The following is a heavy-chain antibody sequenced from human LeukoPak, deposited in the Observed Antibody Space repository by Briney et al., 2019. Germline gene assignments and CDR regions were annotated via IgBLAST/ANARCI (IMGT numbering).Heavy chain of an antibody. J-gene: IGHJ3*02. CDR1: GFTFSSYA. V-gene: IGHV3-7*01. CDR3: AREASGSYAFDI. CDR2: IREDGSEK. D-gene: IGHD3-3*01. Sequence: PPGGSLRLSCAASGFTFSSYAMSWVRQAPGKGLEWVANIREDGSEKYYVDSVKGQFTISRDNAKNSLFLQMDSLRAEDTAVYYCAREASGSYAFDIWGQGTMVTVS.